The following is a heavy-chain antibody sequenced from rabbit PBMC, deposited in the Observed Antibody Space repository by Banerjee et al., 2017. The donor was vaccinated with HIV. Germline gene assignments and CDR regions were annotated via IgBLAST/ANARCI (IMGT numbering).Heavy chain of an antibody. CDR2: IYTGNGGT. CDR3: ARTYAGSDYGFTFGL. V-gene: IGHV1S45*01. CDR1: GFSFSSGYD. J-gene: IGHJ4*01. D-gene: IGHD4-2*01. Sequence: QEQLEESGGDLVKPEGSLTLTCTASGFSFSSGYDMCWVRQAPGKGLEWIGYIYTGNGGTVYASWAKGRFTISKTSSTTVTLQMTSLTAADTATYFCARTYAGSDYGFTFGLWGPGTLVTVS.